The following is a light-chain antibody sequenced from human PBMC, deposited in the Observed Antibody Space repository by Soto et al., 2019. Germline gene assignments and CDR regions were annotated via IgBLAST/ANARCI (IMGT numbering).Light chain of an antibody. V-gene: IGKV3D-15*01. J-gene: IGKJ5*01. CDR2: GAS. CDR1: QSITRN. Sequence: EIVMTQSPATLSVSPGERSTLSCRASQSITRNLAWYQQKPGQAPRLLIYGASSRATGIPDRFSGSGSGTDFTLTISSLQPEDFATYYCQQSYSTRITFGQGTRLEI. CDR3: QQSYSTRIT.